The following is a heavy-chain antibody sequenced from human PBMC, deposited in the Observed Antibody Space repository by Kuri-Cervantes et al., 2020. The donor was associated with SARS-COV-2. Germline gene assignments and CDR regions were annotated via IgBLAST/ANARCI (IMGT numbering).Heavy chain of an antibody. CDR1: GGTFRSYA. D-gene: IGHD3-22*01. J-gene: IGHJ4*02. CDR3: ASYYYDSSDYRESDY. CDR2: IIPIFGTT. Sequence: SVKVSCKASGGTFRSYAISWVRQTPGQGLEWMVGIIPIFGTTNYTQKFQGRVTITADESTSIVYMELSSLRSEDTAIYYCASYYYDSSDYRESDYWGQGTLVTVSS. V-gene: IGHV1-69*13.